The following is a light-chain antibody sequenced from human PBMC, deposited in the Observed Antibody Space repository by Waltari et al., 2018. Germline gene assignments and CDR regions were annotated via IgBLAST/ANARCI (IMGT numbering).Light chain of an antibody. CDR2: GAS. CDR3: QERGRT. J-gene: IGKJ1*01. V-gene: IGKV3-15*01. Sequence: IVMTQSPATLSVSPGEGATLACKASQSLSSNFAWNQQKPGQRPRLLIYGASTRATGIPARFSGSGSGTEFTLTISSLQAEDFAVYYCQERGRTFGQGTKVEIK. CDR1: QSLSSN.